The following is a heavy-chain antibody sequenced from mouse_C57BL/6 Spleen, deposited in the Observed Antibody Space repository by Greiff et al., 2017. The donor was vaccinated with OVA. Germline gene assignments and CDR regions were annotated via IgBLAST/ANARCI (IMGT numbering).Heavy chain of an antibody. V-gene: IGHV3-6*01. CDR3: ARGYYDYAGFAY. D-gene: IGHD2-4*01. CDR1: GYSITSGYY. Sequence: EVQLQQSGPGLVKPSQSLSLTCSVTGYSITSGYYWNWIRQFPGNKLEWMGYISYDGSNNYNPSLKKRISITRDTSKNQFFLTLNSVTTEDTATYYCARGYYDYAGFAYWGQGTLVTVSA. J-gene: IGHJ3*01. CDR2: ISYDGSN.